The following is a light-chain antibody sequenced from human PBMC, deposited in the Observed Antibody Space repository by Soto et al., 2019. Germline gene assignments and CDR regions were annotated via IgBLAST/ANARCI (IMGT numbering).Light chain of an antibody. V-gene: IGKV3-20*01. CDR1: QSVSSSY. CDR3: QEYGSSPWP. CDR2: GAS. J-gene: IGKJ1*01. Sequence: EIVLTQSPGTLSLSPGERATLSCRASQSVSSSYLAWYQQKPGQAPRLLIYGASSRATGIPGRFSGSGSGTDFTLNISRLEPEDFAVYYCQEYGSSPWPFGQGTKVEIK.